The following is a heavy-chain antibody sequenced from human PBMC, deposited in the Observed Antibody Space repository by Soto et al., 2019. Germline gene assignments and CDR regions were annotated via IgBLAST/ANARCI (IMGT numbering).Heavy chain of an antibody. Sequence: QVQLVQSGAEVKKTGSSVKVSCKASGGTFDNYAITWVRQAPGQGLEWMGGIIPMLDSANYAEKFQDRVTITADESTSTVYMEVSSLRSEDTAMYYCARTYHYDSGGTTYVDYGMDVWGQGTTVTVSS. CDR2: IIPMLDSA. CDR3: ARTYHYDSGGTTYVDYGMDV. D-gene: IGHD3-22*01. CDR1: GGTFDNYA. V-gene: IGHV1-69*12. J-gene: IGHJ6*02.